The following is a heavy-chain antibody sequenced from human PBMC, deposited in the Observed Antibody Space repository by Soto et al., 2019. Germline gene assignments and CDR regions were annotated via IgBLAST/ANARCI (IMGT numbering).Heavy chain of an antibody. CDR3: ARDLFRRAAAGDNWFDP. CDR1: GYTFTSYG. Sequence: GASVKVSCKASGYTFTSYGISWVRQAPGQGLEWMGWISAYNGNTNYAQKLQGRVTMTTDTSTSTAYMELRSLRSDDTAVYYCARDLFRRAAAGDNWFDPWGQGTLGTVSS. V-gene: IGHV1-18*01. CDR2: ISAYNGNT. D-gene: IGHD6-13*01. J-gene: IGHJ5*02.